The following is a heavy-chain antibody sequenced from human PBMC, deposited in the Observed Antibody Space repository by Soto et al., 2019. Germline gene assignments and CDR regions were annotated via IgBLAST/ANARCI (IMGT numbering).Heavy chain of an antibody. CDR2: IYYSGTT. V-gene: IGHV4-28*01. CDR1: GYSISSSNW. CDR3: ARRKIQGPIDY. J-gene: IGHJ4*02. Sequence: SKTLSLTCAVSGYSISSSNWWGWIRQPPGKGLEWIGYIYYSGTTYYNPSLKSRVTMSVDTSKNQFSPKLTSVTAVDTAVYYCARRKIQGPIDYSGQGTPVTVS.